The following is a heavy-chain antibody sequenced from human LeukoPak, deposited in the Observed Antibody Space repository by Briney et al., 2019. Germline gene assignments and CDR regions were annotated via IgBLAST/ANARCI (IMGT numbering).Heavy chain of an antibody. CDR3: AREERYCTNGVCPGAFDY. Sequence: GGSLRLSCAASGFTFSSYEMHWVRQAPGKGLEWVSYISKSGRTIYYADSVKGRFTISRDNAKNSLYLQMNSLRVEDTAVYYCAREERYCTNGVCPGAFDYWGQGTLVTVSS. V-gene: IGHV3-48*03. D-gene: IGHD2-8*01. J-gene: IGHJ4*02. CDR2: ISKSGRTI. CDR1: GFTFSSYE.